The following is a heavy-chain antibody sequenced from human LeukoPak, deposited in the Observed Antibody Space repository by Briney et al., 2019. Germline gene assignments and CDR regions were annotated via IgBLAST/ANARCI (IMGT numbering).Heavy chain of an antibody. CDR3: ARKTGYSSGWYEWFDP. J-gene: IGHJ5*02. CDR2: ISSSGSTI. V-gene: IGHV3-48*03. D-gene: IGHD6-19*01. CDR1: GFTFSSYE. Sequence: GGSLRLSCAASGFTFSSYEMNWIRQAPGQGLEWVSYISSSGSTIYYADSVKGRFTISRDNAKNSLYLQMNSLRAEDTAVYYCARKTGYSSGWYEWFDPWGQGTLVTVSS.